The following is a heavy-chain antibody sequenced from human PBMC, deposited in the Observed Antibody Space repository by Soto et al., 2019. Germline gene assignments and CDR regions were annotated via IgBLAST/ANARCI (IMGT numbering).Heavy chain of an antibody. CDR3: ARDKFRLQLGAKYYFFLDV. CDR1: GGTFSTSA. D-gene: IGHD1-1*01. CDR2: IMPIFATP. V-gene: IGHV1-69*12. Sequence: QVQLMQSGAEVKKPGSSVKVSCKASGGTFSTSAISWVRQAPGEGLEWVGGIMPIFATPDYAQKCQGRVTVPADQSTATAYLILTSLXXYDTAVYYCARDKFRLQLGAKYYFFLDVLGQGTAITVSS. J-gene: IGHJ6*02.